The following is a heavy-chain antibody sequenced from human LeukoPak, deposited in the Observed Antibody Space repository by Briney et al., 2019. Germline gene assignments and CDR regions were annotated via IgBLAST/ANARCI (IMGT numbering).Heavy chain of an antibody. Sequence: PGGSLRLSCAASGFIFSNYAMSWVRQAPGKGLQWVSAFSGSGGSTYYAGSVMGRFTISRDNSRNTLYLQMNSLRAEDTAVYYCATYRQVLLPFESWGQGTLVTVSS. J-gene: IGHJ4*02. CDR2: FSGSGGST. CDR1: GFIFSNYA. CDR3: ATYRQVLLPFES. V-gene: IGHV3-23*01. D-gene: IGHD2-8*02.